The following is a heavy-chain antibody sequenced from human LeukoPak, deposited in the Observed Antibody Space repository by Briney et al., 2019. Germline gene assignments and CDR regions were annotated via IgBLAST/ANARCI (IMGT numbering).Heavy chain of an antibody. Sequence: PSETLSLTCTVSGGSISSSSYSWGWIRQPPGKGLEWIGSIYYSGSTYYNPSLKSRVTISVDTSKNQLSLKLSSVTAADTAVYYCARQSPPLLWFGDDYGMDVWGQGTTVTVSS. CDR2: IYYSGST. CDR1: GGSISSSSYS. V-gene: IGHV4-39*01. D-gene: IGHD3-10*01. J-gene: IGHJ6*02. CDR3: ARQSPPLLWFGDDYGMDV.